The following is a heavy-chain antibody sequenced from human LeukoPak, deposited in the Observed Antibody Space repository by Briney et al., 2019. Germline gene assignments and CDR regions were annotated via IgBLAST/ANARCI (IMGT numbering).Heavy chain of an antibody. CDR2: ISWNSGSI. CDR1: GFTFDDYA. Sequence: GGSLRLSCAASGFTFDDYAMHWVRQAPGKGLEWVSGISWNSGSIGYADSVKGRFTISRDNAKNSLYLQMNSLRAEDTALYYCATGTAVVPAVYYFDYWGQGTLVTVSS. V-gene: IGHV3-9*01. D-gene: IGHD2-2*01. J-gene: IGHJ4*02. CDR3: ATGTAVVPAVYYFDY.